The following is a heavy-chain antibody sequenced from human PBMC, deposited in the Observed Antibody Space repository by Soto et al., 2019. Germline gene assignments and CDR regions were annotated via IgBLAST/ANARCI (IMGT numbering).Heavy chain of an antibody. CDR2: IYYSGST. CDR3: ARHPPSEDYGDYYFDY. CDR1: GGSISSYY. V-gene: IGHV4-59*08. J-gene: IGHJ4*02. Sequence: SETLSLTCTVSGGSISSYYWSWIRQPPGKGLEWIGYIYYSGSTNYNPSLKSRVTISVDTSKNQFSLKLSSVTAADTAVYYCARHPPSEDYGDYYFDYWGQGTLVTVSS. D-gene: IGHD4-17*01.